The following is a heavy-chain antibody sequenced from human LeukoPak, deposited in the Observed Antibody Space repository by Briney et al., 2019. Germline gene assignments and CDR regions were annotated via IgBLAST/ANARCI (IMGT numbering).Heavy chain of an antibody. CDR2: ISYDGSNK. Sequence: PGRSLRLSCAASGFTFSSYAMHWVRQAPGKGLEWVAVISYDGSNKYYADSVKGRFTISRDNSKNTLYLQMNSLRAEDTAVYYCASAYSYDSSGTFDYWGQGTLVTVSS. V-gene: IGHV3-30-3*01. J-gene: IGHJ4*02. CDR3: ASAYSYDSSGTFDY. D-gene: IGHD3-22*01. CDR1: GFTFSSYA.